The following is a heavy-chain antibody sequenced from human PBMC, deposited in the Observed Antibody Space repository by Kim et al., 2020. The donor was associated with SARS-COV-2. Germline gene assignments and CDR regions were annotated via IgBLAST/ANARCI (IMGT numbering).Heavy chain of an antibody. D-gene: IGHD3-22*01. V-gene: IGHV3-53*01. CDR2: IYSGGST. J-gene: IGHJ4*02. Sequence: GGSLRLSCAASGFTVSSNYMSWVRQAPGKGLEWVSVIYSGGSTYYADSVKGRFTISRDNSKNTLYLQMNSLRAEDTAVYYCASDMSYYDSSGSLDWGQGTLVTVSS. CDR1: GFTVSSNY. CDR3: ASDMSYYDSSGSLD.